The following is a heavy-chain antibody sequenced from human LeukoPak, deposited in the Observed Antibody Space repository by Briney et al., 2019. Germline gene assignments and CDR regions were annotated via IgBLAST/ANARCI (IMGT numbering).Heavy chain of an antibody. J-gene: IGHJ4*02. Sequence: PSETLSLTCTVSGYSISSGYYWGWIRQPPGKGLEWIGSIYYSGSTYYNPSLKSRVTISVDTSKNQFSLKLSSVTAADTAVYYCARGVFVGATLDYWGQGTLVTVSS. V-gene: IGHV4-38-2*02. CDR3: ARGVFVGATLDY. D-gene: IGHD1-26*01. CDR2: IYYSGST. CDR1: GYSISSGYY.